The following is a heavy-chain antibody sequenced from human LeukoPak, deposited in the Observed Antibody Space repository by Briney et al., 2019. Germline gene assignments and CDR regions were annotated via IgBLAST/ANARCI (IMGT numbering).Heavy chain of an antibody. Sequence: GGSLRLSCAASGFTFDDYAMHWVRQAPGKGLEWVSGISWNSGSIGYADSVKGRFTISRDNAKNSQYLQMNSLRAEDTALYYCAKDTEAVAGAYTFDYWGQGTLVTVSS. CDR3: AKDTEAVAGAYTFDY. CDR2: ISWNSGSI. J-gene: IGHJ4*02. CDR1: GFTFDDYA. V-gene: IGHV3-9*01. D-gene: IGHD6-19*01.